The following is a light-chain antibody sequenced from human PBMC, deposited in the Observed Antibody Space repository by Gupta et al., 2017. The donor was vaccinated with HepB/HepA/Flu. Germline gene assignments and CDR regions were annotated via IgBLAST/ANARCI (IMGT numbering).Light chain of an antibody. CDR2: WAS. Sequence: DVVMTQSPDSLAVSLGERATINCKSSQSVLYNSNNKNYLAWYQHKPGQPPKLLIYWASTRESGVPDRFSGSGSVTDFTLTIGSLQAEDVAVYYCQQYYTDPNTFGQGTTLQIK. J-gene: IGKJ2*01. CDR3: QQYYTDPNT. CDR1: QSVLYNSNNKNY. V-gene: IGKV4-1*01.